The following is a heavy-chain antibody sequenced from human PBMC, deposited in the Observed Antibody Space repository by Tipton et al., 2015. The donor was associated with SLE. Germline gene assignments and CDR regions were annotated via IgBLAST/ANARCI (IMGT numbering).Heavy chain of an antibody. CDR3: AKSPDAFDV. CDR1: GGAFNAYD. V-gene: IGHV4-34*01. CDR2: INSFGST. J-gene: IGHJ3*01. Sequence: TLSLTCDFYGGAFNAYDYHWIRPPPGKGLEWIGKINSFGSTNYSPSLQSRVTMSVDTSKNQFSLRLTSVTAADTAVYYCAKSPDAFDVWGQGTMVTVSS.